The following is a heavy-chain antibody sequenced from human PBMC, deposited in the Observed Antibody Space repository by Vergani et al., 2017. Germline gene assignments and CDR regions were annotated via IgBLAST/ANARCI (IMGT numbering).Heavy chain of an antibody. J-gene: IGHJ4*02. Sequence: QVQLVQSGAEVKKPGASVKVSCKASGYLFNDYIINWMRQAPGQGLEWMGWINTNTGNPRYAQGFKGRFVFSVDTSASTAYLEISSLKTEDTALYYCAREWSVVATMYDSWGQGTLVTVSS. V-gene: IGHV7-4-1*02. CDR3: AREWSVVATMYDS. D-gene: IGHD5-12*01. CDR1: GYLFNDYI. CDR2: INTNTGNP.